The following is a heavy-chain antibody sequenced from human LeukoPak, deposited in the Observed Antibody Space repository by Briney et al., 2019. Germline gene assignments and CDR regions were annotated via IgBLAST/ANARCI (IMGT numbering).Heavy chain of an antibody. CDR1: GFTFSNAW. D-gene: IGHD3-10*01. CDR2: IKSKTDGGTT. Sequence: GGSLRLSCAASGFTFSNAWMSWVRQGPGKGLEWVGRIKSKTDGGTTDYAAPVKGRFTISRDDSKNTLYLQMNSLRTEDTAVYYCTTQRSRITMVRGVIRSDHWGQGTLVTVSS. J-gene: IGHJ4*02. CDR3: TTQRSRITMVRGVIRSDH. V-gene: IGHV3-15*01.